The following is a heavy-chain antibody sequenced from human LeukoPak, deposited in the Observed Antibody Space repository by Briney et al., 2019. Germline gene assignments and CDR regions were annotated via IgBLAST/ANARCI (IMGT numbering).Heavy chain of an antibody. CDR1: GGSISSYY. V-gene: IGHV4-59*01. CDR2: IYYSGST. J-gene: IGHJ4*02. Sequence: SETLSLTCTVSGGSISSYYWSWIRQPPGKGLEWIGSIYYSGSTNYNPSLKSRVTISVDTSKNQFSLKLSSVTAADTAVYYCARDRVQQLVLDYWGQGTLVTVSS. D-gene: IGHD6-6*01. CDR3: ARDRVQQLVLDY.